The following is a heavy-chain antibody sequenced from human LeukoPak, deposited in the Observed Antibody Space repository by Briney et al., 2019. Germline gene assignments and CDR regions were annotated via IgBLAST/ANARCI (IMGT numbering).Heavy chain of an antibody. CDR3: AKAPSGSHREGDY. CDR2: ISGSGGST. D-gene: IGHD1-26*01. CDR1: GFTFSSYA. Sequence: GGSLRLSCAASGFTFSSYAMSWVRQAPGKGLEWVSAISGSGGSTYYADSVKGRFTISRDNSKNTLYPQMNSLRAEDTAVYYCAKAPSGSHREGDYWGQGTLVTVSS. J-gene: IGHJ4*02. V-gene: IGHV3-23*01.